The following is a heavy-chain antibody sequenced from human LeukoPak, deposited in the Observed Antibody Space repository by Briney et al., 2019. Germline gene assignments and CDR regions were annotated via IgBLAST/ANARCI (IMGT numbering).Heavy chain of an antibody. J-gene: IGHJ3*02. CDR3: ARCTGGDCGGAFDI. Sequence: GASVKVSCKPSGHTFTNYDINWLRQATGQGLEWMGWMNPNTGNADSAQKFQGRVTMTRNISISTAYMELSSLRFEDTAVYYCARCTGGDCGGAFDIWGQGTMVTVSS. CDR1: GHTFTNYD. V-gene: IGHV1-8*01. D-gene: IGHD2-21*02. CDR2: MNPNTGNA.